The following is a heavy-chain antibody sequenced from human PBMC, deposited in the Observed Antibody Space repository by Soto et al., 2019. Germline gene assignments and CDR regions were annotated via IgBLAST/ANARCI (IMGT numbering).Heavy chain of an antibody. CDR3: ARGFEYSSSSSGDVFDI. CDR2: ISSSSSTI. Sequence: EVQLVESGGGLVQPGGSLRLSCAASGFTFSSYSMNWVRQAPGKGLEWVSYISSSSSTIYYADSVKGRFTISRDTAKNSLYLQMNCLRDEDTAVYYCARGFEYSSSSSGDVFDIWGRGTMVTVSS. V-gene: IGHV3-48*02. J-gene: IGHJ3*02. D-gene: IGHD6-6*01. CDR1: GFTFSSYS.